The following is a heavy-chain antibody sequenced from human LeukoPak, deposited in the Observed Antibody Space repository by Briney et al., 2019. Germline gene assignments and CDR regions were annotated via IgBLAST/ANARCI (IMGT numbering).Heavy chain of an antibody. V-gene: IGHV3-11*01. J-gene: IGHJ4*02. Sequence: GGSLRLSCAAPGFTFSDYYMSWIRQAPGKGLEWVSYISSSGSTIYYADSVKGRFTISRDNAKNSLYLQMNSLRAEDTAVYYCATLKEGRKPHFDYWGQGTLVTVSS. D-gene: IGHD1-14*01. CDR3: ATLKEGRKPHFDY. CDR1: GFTFSDYY. CDR2: ISSSGSTI.